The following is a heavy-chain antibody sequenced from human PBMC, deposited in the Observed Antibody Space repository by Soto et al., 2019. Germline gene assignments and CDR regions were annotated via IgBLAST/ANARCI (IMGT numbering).Heavy chain of an antibody. Sequence: GGSLRLSCAASGFTFSSYSMNWVRQAPGKGLEWVSSISSSSSYIYYADSVKGRFTISRDNAKNSLYLQMNSLRAEGTAVYYCARNRLGYCSSTSCPRGDVWGQGTTVTSP. CDR3: ARNRLGYCSSTSCPRGDV. V-gene: IGHV3-21*01. CDR1: GFTFSSYS. J-gene: IGHJ6*02. CDR2: ISSSSSYI. D-gene: IGHD2-2*01.